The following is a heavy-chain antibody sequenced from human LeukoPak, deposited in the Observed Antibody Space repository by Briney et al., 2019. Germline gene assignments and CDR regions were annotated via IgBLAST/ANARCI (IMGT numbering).Heavy chain of an antibody. CDR3: ARGRTGYHLLPTKKNNDYYYMDV. Sequence: SETLSLTCAVSGGSFSGYSWTWIRQPPGKGLEWIGEINHSGSTKYNPSLKSRVTISVDTSKNQFSLKLASVTVADTAVYYCARGRTGYHLLPTKKNNDYYYMDVWGKGTTVTVSS. J-gene: IGHJ6*03. CDR1: GGSFSGYS. D-gene: IGHD2-2*01. CDR2: INHSGST. V-gene: IGHV4-34*01.